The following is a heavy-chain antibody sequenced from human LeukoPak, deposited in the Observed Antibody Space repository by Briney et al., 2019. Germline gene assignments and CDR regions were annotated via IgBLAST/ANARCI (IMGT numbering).Heavy chain of an antibody. J-gene: IGHJ4*02. CDR2: IYTSGDT. Sequence: SETLSLTCNVSGGSISSYYWSWIRQPAGKGLEWVGRIYTSGDTNYNPSLKNRVTMSIDTSKSQFSLKVYSVTAADTAVYYCARHTYRNYFDFWGQGALVTVSS. V-gene: IGHV4-4*07. CDR1: GGSISSYY. CDR3: ARHTYRNYFDF. D-gene: IGHD4-11*01.